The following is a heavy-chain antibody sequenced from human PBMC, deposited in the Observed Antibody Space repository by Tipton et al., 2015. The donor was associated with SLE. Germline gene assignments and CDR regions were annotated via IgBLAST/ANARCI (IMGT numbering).Heavy chain of an antibody. D-gene: IGHD6-13*01. CDR2: INSDGSST. CDR1: RFTFSSYW. V-gene: IGHV3-74*01. Sequence: SLRLSCAASRFTFSSYWMHWVRQAPRKGLVWVSRINSDGSSTSYADSVKGRFTISRDNAKNTLYLQMNSLRAEDTAVYYCAREGYSSSWYSAFDIWGQGTMVTVSS. J-gene: IGHJ3*02. CDR3: AREGYSSSWYSAFDI.